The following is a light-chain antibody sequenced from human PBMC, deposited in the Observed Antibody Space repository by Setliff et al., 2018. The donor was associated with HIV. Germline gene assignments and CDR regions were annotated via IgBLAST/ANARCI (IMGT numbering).Light chain of an antibody. Sequence: QSVLAQPASVSGSPGQSITISCTGTSSDVGGYNYVSWYQQHPGKAPKVMIYDVSNRPSGVSNRFSGFKSGNTASLTISGLQAEDEADYYCCSYASSSLSYVFGARTKVT. CDR3: CSYASSSLSYV. V-gene: IGLV2-14*03. CDR2: DVS. J-gene: IGLJ1*01. CDR1: SSDVGGYNY.